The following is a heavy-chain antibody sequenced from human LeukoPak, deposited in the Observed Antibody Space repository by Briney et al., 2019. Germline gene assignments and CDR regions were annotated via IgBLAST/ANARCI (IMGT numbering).Heavy chain of an antibody. Sequence: GGSLRLSCAVSGFTVTSNYMSWVRQAPGKGLEWVSVIYSGGNTYYAGSVMGRFTISRDNSKNTLYLQMNSLRPEDTAVYYCARDGGEHYYKNWGQGTLVTVSS. CDR2: IYSGGNT. CDR3: ARDGGEHYYKN. D-gene: IGHD3-10*01. CDR1: GFTVTSNY. J-gene: IGHJ4*02. V-gene: IGHV3-66*02.